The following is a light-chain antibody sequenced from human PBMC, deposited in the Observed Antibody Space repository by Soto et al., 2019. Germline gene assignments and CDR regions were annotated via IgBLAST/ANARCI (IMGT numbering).Light chain of an antibody. Sequence: QSALTRPRSVSGSPGQSVTISCTGTSSDVGGYNYVSWYRQYPGKAPKLIIYDVNKRPSGVPDRFSGSKSGNTASLTISGLQAEDEADYYCCSYAGSYTLWVFGGGTKLTVL. CDR1: SSDVGGYNY. V-gene: IGLV2-11*01. J-gene: IGLJ3*02. CDR2: DVN. CDR3: CSYAGSYTLWV.